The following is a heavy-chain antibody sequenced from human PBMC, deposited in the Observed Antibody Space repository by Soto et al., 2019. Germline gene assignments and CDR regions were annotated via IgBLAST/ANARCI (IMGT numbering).Heavy chain of an antibody. J-gene: IGHJ6*03. CDR1: GYTFTSYD. CDR2: MNPNSGNT. V-gene: IGHV1-8*02. D-gene: IGHD1-1*01. CDR3: ARGRTNPDLKQKTDPGYYYYYMDV. Sequence: ASVKVSCKASGYTFTSYDINWVRQATGQGLEWMGWMNPNSGNTGYAQKFQGRVTMTRNTSISTAYMELSSLRSEDTAVYYCARGRTNPDLKQKTDPGYYYYYMDVWGKGTTVTVSS.